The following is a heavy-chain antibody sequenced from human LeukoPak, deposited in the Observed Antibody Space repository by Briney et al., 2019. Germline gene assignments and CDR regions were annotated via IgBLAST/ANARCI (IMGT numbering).Heavy chain of an antibody. V-gene: IGHV3-74*01. CDR3: AGELPREVTLDY. Sequence: QAGGSLRLSCVASEFNFFSYGMQWVRQAPGKGLVWVSRIFTDGSTTSYADSVKGRFTISRDNAKNTLYLEMKSLRVEDTAVYYCAGELPREVTLDYWGQGTLVTVSP. D-gene: IGHD2-21*02. CDR2: IFTDGSTT. CDR1: EFNFFSYG. J-gene: IGHJ4*01.